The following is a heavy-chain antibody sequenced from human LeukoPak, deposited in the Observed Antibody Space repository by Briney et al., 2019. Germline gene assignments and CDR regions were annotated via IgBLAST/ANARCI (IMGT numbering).Heavy chain of an antibody. D-gene: IGHD1/OR15-1a*01. CDR1: GFTFSSYA. Sequence: GGSLRLSCAASGFTFSSYAMSWVRQAPGMGLEWVSAISGSGGSTYYADSVKGRFTISRDNSKNTLYLQMNNLRAEDTAVYFCARWSTTPDTEAGDYWGQGTLVTVSS. CDR2: ISGSGGST. J-gene: IGHJ4*02. V-gene: IGHV3-23*01. CDR3: ARWSTTPDTEAGDY.